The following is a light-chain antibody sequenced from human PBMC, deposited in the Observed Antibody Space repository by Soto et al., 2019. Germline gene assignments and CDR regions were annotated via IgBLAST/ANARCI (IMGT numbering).Light chain of an antibody. CDR1: QSVNSN. CDR2: GAV. CDR3: LQYDNWPPWT. V-gene: IGKV3-15*01. Sequence: EIVMTQSPATLSVSPGEAAILSWRASQSVNSNLAWFQQKPGQAPRLLIYGAVSRATGVPARFSGTGSGTEFTLTITSLQSEDCALYYCLQYDNWPPWTFGQGTKVDI. J-gene: IGKJ1*01.